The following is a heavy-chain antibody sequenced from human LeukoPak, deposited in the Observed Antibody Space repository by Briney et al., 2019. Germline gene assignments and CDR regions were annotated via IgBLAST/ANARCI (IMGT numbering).Heavy chain of an antibody. Sequence: SETLSLTCTVSGGSISSYYWSWIRQPPGKGLECIGYVYYSGGPNYNPSLKSRVTISVDTSKNQFSLKLTSVTAADTAVYYCARSVGAWDAFDIWGLGTMVAVSS. CDR2: VYYSGGP. J-gene: IGHJ3*02. CDR1: GGSISSYY. V-gene: IGHV4-59*01. D-gene: IGHD2-15*01. CDR3: ARSVGAWDAFDI.